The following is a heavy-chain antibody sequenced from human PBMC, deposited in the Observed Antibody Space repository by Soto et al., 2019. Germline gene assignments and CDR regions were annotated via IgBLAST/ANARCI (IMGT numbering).Heavy chain of an antibody. CDR2: ISTYNGNT. V-gene: IGHV1-18*01. D-gene: IGHD2-8*01. CDR3: ARLIGNSWLDS. J-gene: IGHJ5*01. Sequence: ASVKVSCKVSGYTFTSYGMSWMRQAPGQGLEWMGWISTYNGNTNYAQNLQGRVSMTTDTSNNQFSLQLNSVTPDDTAVYYCARLIGNSWLDSWGQGTLVTVSS. CDR1: GYTFTSYG.